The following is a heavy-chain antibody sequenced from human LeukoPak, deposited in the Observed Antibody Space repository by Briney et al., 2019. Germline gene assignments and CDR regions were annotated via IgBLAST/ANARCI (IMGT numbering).Heavy chain of an antibody. V-gene: IGHV3-48*03. CDR1: GFTFSSYE. D-gene: IGHD3-22*01. Sequence: PGGSLRLSCAASGFTFSSYEMNWARQAPGKGLEWVSYISSSGSTIYYADSVKGRFTISRDNAKNSLYLQMNSLRAEDTAVYYCARGKGYYDSSGYYFLGGEAYYFDYWGQGTLVTVSS. J-gene: IGHJ4*02. CDR2: ISSSGSTI. CDR3: ARGKGYYDSSGYYFLGGEAYYFDY.